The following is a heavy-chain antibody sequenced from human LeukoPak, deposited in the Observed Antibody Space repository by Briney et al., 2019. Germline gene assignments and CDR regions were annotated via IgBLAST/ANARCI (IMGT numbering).Heavy chain of an antibody. D-gene: IGHD2-15*01. CDR2: ISDSGGST. CDR1: GFTFSSYA. V-gene: IGHV3-23*01. J-gene: IGHJ4*02. Sequence: GGSLRLSRAASGFTFSSYAMTWVRQAPGKGLEWVSVISDSGGSTYYADSVKGRFTISRDNSKNTLYLQMNSLRAEDTAVYYCAKSAPGGSCYQSLGYWGQGTLVTVSS. CDR3: AKSAPGGSCYQSLGY.